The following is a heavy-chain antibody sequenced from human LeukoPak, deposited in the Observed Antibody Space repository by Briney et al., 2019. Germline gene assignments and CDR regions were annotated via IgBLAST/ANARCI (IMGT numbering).Heavy chain of an antibody. CDR1: GFTFSSYA. J-gene: IGHJ4*02. D-gene: IGHD3-22*01. Sequence: GGSLRLSCAASGFTFSSYAMHWVHQAPGKGLEWVAVISYDGSNKYYADSVKGRFTISRDNSKNTLYLQMNSLRAEDTAVYYCARSGGSSGYKYYFDYWGQGTLVTVSS. CDR3: ARSGGSSGYKYYFDY. CDR2: ISYDGSNK. V-gene: IGHV3-30-3*01.